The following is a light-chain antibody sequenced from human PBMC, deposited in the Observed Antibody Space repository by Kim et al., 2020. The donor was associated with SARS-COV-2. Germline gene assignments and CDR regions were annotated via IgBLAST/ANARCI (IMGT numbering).Light chain of an antibody. V-gene: IGKV3-20*01. CDR3: QQYVTSPPGT. CDR1: QSVSTND. Sequence: QGETAPRSCRASQSVSTNDLAWYQQKPGQAPRLLIFGASNRATGIPDRFGGSGSGTDFALTISRLEPEDFAVYYCQQYVTSPPGTFGQGTRLEIK. CDR2: GAS. J-gene: IGKJ5*01.